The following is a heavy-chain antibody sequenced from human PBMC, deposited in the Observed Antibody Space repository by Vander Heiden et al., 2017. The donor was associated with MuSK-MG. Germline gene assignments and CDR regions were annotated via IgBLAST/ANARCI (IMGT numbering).Heavy chain of an antibody. CDR3: ASTRVVVPAARGGGSFDY. V-gene: IGHV1-3*01. CDR2: INAGNGNT. CDR1: GYTFTSYA. Sequence: QSGAEVKKPGASVKVSCKASGYTFTSYAMHWVRQAPGQRLEWMGWINAGNGNTKYSQKFQGRVTITRDTSASTAYMELSSLRSEDTAVYYCASTRVVVPAARGGGSFDYWGQGTLVTVSS. D-gene: IGHD2-2*01. J-gene: IGHJ4*02.